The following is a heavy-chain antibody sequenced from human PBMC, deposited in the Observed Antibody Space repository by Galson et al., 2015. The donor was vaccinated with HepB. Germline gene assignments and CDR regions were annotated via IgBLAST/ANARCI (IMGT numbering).Heavy chain of an antibody. V-gene: IGHV3-23*01. CDR1: GFTFSSYA. CDR3: ANRMALFYCGGDCYSNYYYGMDV. J-gene: IGHJ6*02. D-gene: IGHD2-21*02. CDR2: ISGSGGST. Sequence: SLRLSCAASGFTFSSYAMSWVRQAPGKGLEWVSAISGSGGSTYYADSVKGRFTISRDNSKNTLYLQMNSLRAEDTAVYYCANRMALFYCGGDCYSNYYYGMDVWGQGTTVTVSS.